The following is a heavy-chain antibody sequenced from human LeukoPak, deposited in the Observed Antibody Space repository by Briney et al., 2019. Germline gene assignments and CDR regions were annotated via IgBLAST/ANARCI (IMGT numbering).Heavy chain of an antibody. CDR2: IYYSGST. V-gene: IGHV4-31*03. CDR3: ARVSRKVYYYGMDV. D-gene: IGHD1-14*01. Sequence: SETLSLTCTVSGGSISSGGYYWSWIRQHPGKGLEWIGYIYYSGSTYYNPSLKSRVTISVDTSKNQFSLKLSSVTAADTAVYYCARVSRKVYYYGMDVWGQGTTVTVS. CDR1: GGSISSGGYY. J-gene: IGHJ6*02.